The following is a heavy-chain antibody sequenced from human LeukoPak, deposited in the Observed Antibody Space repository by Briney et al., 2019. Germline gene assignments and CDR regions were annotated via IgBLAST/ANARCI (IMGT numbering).Heavy chain of an antibody. V-gene: IGHV3-48*02. D-gene: IGHD4-23*01. CDR2: ISSRTM. Sequence: GGSLTLTCPSTGFIYSRYRRNSVRQAPGKGLEWVSYISSRTMYYADSVKGRFTISRDNAKNSLYLQMNSLRDDDTAVYYCAKDGWHRWISEGGQGTLVTVSS. CDR1: GFIYSRYR. CDR3: AKDGWHRWISE. J-gene: IGHJ4*02.